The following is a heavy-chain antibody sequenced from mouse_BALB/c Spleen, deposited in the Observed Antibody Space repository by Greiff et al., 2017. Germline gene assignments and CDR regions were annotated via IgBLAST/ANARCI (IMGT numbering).Heavy chain of an antibody. V-gene: IGHV3-8*02. J-gene: IGHJ3*01. CDR3: ARYRFAY. CDR2: ISYSGST. Sequence: EVKLMESGPSLVKPSQTLSLTCSVTGDSITRGYWNWIRKFPGNKLEYMGYISYSGSTYYNPSLKSRISITRDTSKNQYYLQLHSVTTEDTATYYCARYRFAYWGQGTLVTVSA. CDR1: GDSITRGY.